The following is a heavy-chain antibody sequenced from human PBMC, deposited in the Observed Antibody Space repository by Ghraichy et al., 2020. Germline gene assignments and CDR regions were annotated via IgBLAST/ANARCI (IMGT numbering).Heavy chain of an antibody. J-gene: IGHJ4*02. V-gene: IGHV4-38-2*01. D-gene: IGHD3-22*01. CDR1: GFSINDGYY. CDR3: ARGRGHYESIGFQVAFDY. Sequence: ETLSLTCGVSGFSINDGYYWGWIRQPPGKGLEWVGSTYPGGDTYHNPTLKSRVTISFDTSKNQFSLKLRSVTAADTAVYYCARGRGHYESIGFQVAFDYWGQGILATASS. CDR2: TYPGGDT.